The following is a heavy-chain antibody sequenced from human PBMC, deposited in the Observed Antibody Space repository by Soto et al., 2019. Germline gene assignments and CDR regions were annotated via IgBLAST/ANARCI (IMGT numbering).Heavy chain of an antibody. D-gene: IGHD3-3*01. V-gene: IGHV3-23*01. CDR3: AKYDGREKTRYYYYGMDV. J-gene: IGHJ6*02. CDR2: ISGSGGST. CDR1: GFTFSSYA. Sequence: LRLSCAASGFTFSSYATSWVRQAPGKGLEWVSAISGSGGSTYYADSVKGRFTISRDNSKNTLYLQMNSLRAEDTAVYYCAKYDGREKTRYYYYGMDVWGQGTTVTVSS.